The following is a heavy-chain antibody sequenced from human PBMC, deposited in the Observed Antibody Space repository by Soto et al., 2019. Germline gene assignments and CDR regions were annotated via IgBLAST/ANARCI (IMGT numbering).Heavy chain of an antibody. CDR3: ARVGQYCSGADCRDY. D-gene: IGHD2-15*01. J-gene: IGHJ4*02. CDR1: GYSISSGHY. V-gene: IGHV4-38-2*01. CDR2: VYHSGFT. Sequence: KPSETLSLTCAVSGYSISSGHYWGWIRQPPGKGLEWIGSVYHSGFTYYNPSLKSRVTISVDTSKNQFSLGLNSVTAADTAVYYCARVGQYCSGADCRDYWGQGTLVTVSS.